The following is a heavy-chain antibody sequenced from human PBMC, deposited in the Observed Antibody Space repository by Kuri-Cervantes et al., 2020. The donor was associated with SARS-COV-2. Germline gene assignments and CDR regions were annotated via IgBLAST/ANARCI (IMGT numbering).Heavy chain of an antibody. J-gene: IGHJ4*02. V-gene: IGHV5-10-1*01. CDR2: IGPSDSYT. D-gene: IGHD2-15*01. CDR3: ARRVGYYFDY. Sequence: GGSLRLSCKGSGYSFTSYWISWVRQMPGKGLEWMGRIGPSDSYTNYSPSFQGHITISADKSISTAYLQWSSLKASDTAMYYCARRVGYYFDYWGQGTLVTVSS. CDR1: GYSFTSYW.